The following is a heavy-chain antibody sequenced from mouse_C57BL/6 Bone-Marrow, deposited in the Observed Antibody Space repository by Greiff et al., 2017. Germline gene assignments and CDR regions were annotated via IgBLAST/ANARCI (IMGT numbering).Heavy chain of an antibody. D-gene: IGHD2-3*01. CDR2: IHPSDSDT. CDR1: GYTFTSYW. J-gene: IGHJ4*01. Sequence: QVQLQQPGAELVKPGASVKVSCKASGYTFTSYWMHWVKQRPGQGLEWIGRIHPSDSDTNYTQKFKGKATLTVDKSSSTAYMQLSSLTSEDSAVYYCAIFPLWDGYLYYAMDYWGQGTSVTVSS. CDR3: AIFPLWDGYLYYAMDY. V-gene: IGHV1-74*01.